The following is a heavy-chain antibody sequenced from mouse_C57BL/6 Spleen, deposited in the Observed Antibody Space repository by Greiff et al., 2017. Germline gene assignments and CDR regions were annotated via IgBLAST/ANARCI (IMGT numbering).Heavy chain of an antibody. CDR3: ARESDGSSYNWYFDV. Sequence: QVLLQQPGAELVKPGASVKLSCKASGYTFSSYWMHWVKQRPGQGLEWIGMIHPNSGSTNYNEKFKSKATLTVDKSSSTAYMQLSSLTSEDSAVYYCARESDGSSYNWYFDVWGTGTTVTVSS. V-gene: IGHV1-64*01. CDR1: GYTFSSYW. J-gene: IGHJ1*03. CDR2: IHPNSGST. D-gene: IGHD1-1*01.